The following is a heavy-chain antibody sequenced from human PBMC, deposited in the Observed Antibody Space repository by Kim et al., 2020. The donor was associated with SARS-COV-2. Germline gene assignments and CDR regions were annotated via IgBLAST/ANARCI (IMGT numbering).Heavy chain of an antibody. D-gene: IGHD6-19*01. Sequence: SETLSLTCTVSGGSISSYYWSWIRQPPGKGLEWIGYIYYSGSTNYNPSLKSRVTISVDTSKNQFSLKLSSVTAADTAVYYCARGTIPQEYSSGWLYFDYWGQGTLVTVSS. CDR2: IYYSGST. CDR1: GGSISSYY. CDR3: ARGTIPQEYSSGWLYFDY. J-gene: IGHJ4*02. V-gene: IGHV4-59*01.